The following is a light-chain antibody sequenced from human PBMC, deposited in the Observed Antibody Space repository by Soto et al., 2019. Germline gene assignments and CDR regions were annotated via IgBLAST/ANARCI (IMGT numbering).Light chain of an antibody. CDR2: GPS. Sequence: EIVLTQSPGTLSFSPGERATLSCRTSHRVTSNSLSWYQQKSLQPPRLFFYGPSYRATGIPERFSGSGSGTDFTLTISRLEPDDFAVYFCQQYGTSPPITFGQGTRLXIK. CDR1: HRVTSNS. V-gene: IGKV3-20*01. J-gene: IGKJ5*01. CDR3: QQYGTSPPIT.